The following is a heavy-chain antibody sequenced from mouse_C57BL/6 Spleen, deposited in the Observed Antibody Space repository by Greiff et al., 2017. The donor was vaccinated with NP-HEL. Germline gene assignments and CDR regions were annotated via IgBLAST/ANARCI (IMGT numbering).Heavy chain of an antibody. CDR2: ISYDGSN. CDR3: AREGSYDYDGGDYFDY. Sequence: EVKLVESGPGLVKPSQSLSLTCSVTGYSITSGYYWNWIRQFPGNKLEWMGYISYDGSNNYNPSLKNRISITRDTSKNQFFLKLNSVTTEDTATYYCAREGSYDYDGGDYFDYWGQGTTLTVSS. CDR1: GYSITSGYY. V-gene: IGHV3-6*01. J-gene: IGHJ2*01. D-gene: IGHD2-4*01.